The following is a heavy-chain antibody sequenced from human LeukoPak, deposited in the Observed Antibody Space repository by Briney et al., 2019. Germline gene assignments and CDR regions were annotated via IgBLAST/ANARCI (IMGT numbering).Heavy chain of an antibody. CDR2: INPSGGST. CDR1: GYTFTSYH. V-gene: IGHV1-46*01. Sequence: ASVKVSCKASGYTFTSYHLHWVRQAPGQGLEWMGIINPSGGSTTYAQKFQGRVTMTRETSTSTVYMEVSSLISEDTAVYYCARNPLSLRGVDSWGQGALVTVSS. D-gene: IGHD3-16*01. J-gene: IGHJ4*02. CDR3: ARNPLSLRGVDS.